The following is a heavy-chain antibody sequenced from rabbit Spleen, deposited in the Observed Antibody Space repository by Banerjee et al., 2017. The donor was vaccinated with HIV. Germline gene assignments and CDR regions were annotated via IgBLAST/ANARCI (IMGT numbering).Heavy chain of an antibody. Sequence: EQLEESGGGLVKPEGSLTLTCKASGVSLNDKDVMCWVRQAPGKGLEWIACIYAGGSGSTAYASWAKGRFTVSKTSSTTVTLQLNSLTAADTATYFCARDTGSSFSSYGMDLWGPGTLVTVS. CDR3: ARDTGSSFSSYGMDL. J-gene: IGHJ6*01. CDR1: GVSLNDKDV. D-gene: IGHD8-1*01. CDR2: IYAGGSGST. V-gene: IGHV1S45*01.